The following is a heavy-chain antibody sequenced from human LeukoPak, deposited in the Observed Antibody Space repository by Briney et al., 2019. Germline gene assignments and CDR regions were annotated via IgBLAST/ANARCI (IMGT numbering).Heavy chain of an antibody. V-gene: IGHV3-30*02. CDR3: VKDKSSSTSAGLKYYFAS. J-gene: IGHJ4*02. Sequence: GGSLRLSCAASGFTFSSYGIHWVRQAPGKGLEWVTFIGYDGRNTYYADSVKGRFTISRDNFKNTLYLQTNSLGPEDMAVYYCVKDKSSSTSAGLKYYFASWGQGTLVTVSS. D-gene: IGHD6-6*01. CDR1: GFTFSSYG. CDR2: IGYDGRNT.